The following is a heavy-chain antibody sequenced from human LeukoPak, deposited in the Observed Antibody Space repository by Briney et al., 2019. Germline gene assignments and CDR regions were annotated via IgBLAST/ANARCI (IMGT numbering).Heavy chain of an antibody. CDR1: GGSVCSGSYY. CDR3: ARAKVGAIDY. D-gene: IGHD1-26*01. Sequence: SETLSLTCTVSGGSVCSGSYYWSWIRQPPGKGLEWIGYIYYSGSTNYNPSLKSRVTISVDTSKNQFSLKLSSVTAADTAVYYCARAKVGAIDYWGQGTLVTVSS. V-gene: IGHV4-61*01. J-gene: IGHJ4*02. CDR2: IYYSGST.